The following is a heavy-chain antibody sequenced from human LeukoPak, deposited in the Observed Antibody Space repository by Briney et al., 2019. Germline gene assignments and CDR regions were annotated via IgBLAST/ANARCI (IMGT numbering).Heavy chain of an antibody. D-gene: IGHD3-10*01. V-gene: IGHV4-39*07. CDR1: GGPISSSSYY. CDR3: ARVLHTMVRGVRFSDPYYYYYMDV. CDR2: IYYSGST. Sequence: SETLSLTCTVSGGPISSSSYYWGWIRQPPGKGLEWIGSIYYSGSTYYNPSLKSRVTISVDTSKNQFSLKLSSVTAADTAVYYCARVLHTMVRGVRFSDPYYYYYMDVWGKGTTVTVSS. J-gene: IGHJ6*03.